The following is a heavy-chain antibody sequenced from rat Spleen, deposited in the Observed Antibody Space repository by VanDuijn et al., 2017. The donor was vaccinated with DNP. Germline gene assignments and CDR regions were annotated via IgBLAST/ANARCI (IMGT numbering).Heavy chain of an antibody. D-gene: IGHD4-1*01. Sequence: EVQLVESGGGLVQPGRSLKLSCAASGFTFSDYNMAWVRQAPKKGLEWVAAISPSGSRPYSPDSVKGRFTISRDNAKSTLYLQMNSLKSEDTATYYCGKNTGYYFDHWGQGVMVTVSS. CDR3: GKNTGYYFDH. J-gene: IGHJ2*01. CDR1: GFTFSDYN. CDR2: ISPSGSRP. V-gene: IGHV5S10*01.